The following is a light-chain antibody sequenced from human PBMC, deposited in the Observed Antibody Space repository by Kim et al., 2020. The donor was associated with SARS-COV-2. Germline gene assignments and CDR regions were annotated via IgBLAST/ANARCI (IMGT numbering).Light chain of an antibody. CDR1: SLRNYY. Sequence: ALGQTVRLTCQGDSLRNYYATWYQQRPGQAPVLVLFGKYNRPSGIPDRFSGSGSGNTASLTITGAQAEDEADYYGNSRDSSGDHVVFVGGTKLTVL. V-gene: IGLV3-19*01. J-gene: IGLJ3*02. CDR2: GKY. CDR3: NSRDSSGDHVV.